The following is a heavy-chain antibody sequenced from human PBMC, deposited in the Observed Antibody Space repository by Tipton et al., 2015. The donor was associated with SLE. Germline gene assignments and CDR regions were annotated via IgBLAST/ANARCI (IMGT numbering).Heavy chain of an antibody. CDR1: GGSISSNDYH. CDR3: AGGGPYDYFDP. D-gene: IGHD5-12*01. Sequence: LRLSCSVSGGSISSNDYHWNWIRQPPGKGLEWIGYIYYTGNTNYNPSLKSRVTILLDTSNFRFSLRLSSVTPADTAVYYCAGGGPYDYFDPWGQGTLVTVSS. V-gene: IGHV4-61*03. J-gene: IGHJ5*02. CDR2: IYYTGNT.